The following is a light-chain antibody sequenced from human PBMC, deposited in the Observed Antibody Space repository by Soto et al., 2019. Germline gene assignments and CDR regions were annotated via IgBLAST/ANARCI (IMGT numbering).Light chain of an antibody. CDR2: GAS. CDR3: QQYGGSTMFT. J-gene: IGKJ2*01. V-gene: IGKV3-20*01. CDR1: QSVSSSN. Sequence: EIVLTQSPGTLSLSPGERATLSCRASQSVSSSNLAWYCQKPGQAPRLLIYGASNRATGIPDRFSGNGSGTDFTLTISRVEPEDLAVYYCQQYGGSTMFTFGQGTKLEI.